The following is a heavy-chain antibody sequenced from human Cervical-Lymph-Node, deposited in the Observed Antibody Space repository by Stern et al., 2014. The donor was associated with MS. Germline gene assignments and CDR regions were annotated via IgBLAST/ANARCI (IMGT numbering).Heavy chain of an antibody. D-gene: IGHD3-9*01. V-gene: IGHV4-61*02. CDR2: IYSSGST. Sequence: QVQLVESGPGLVKPSQTLSLTCTVSGGSISSGNYYWSWIRQPAGEGLEWIGRIYSSGSTQYNPPLKSRVTISADTSTNQFPLRLSSVTAADTAVYYCARGNYDVLTDNGGHGFDIWGQGTMVTVSS. J-gene: IGHJ3*02. CDR3: ARGNYDVLTDNGGHGFDI. CDR1: GGSISSGNYY.